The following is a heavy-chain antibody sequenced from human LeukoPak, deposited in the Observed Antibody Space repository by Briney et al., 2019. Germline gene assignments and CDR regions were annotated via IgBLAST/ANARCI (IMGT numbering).Heavy chain of an antibody. J-gene: IGHJ4*02. Sequence: ASVKVSCKASGYTFTSYAKHWVRQAPGQRLEWMGWINAGNGSTKYSQKFQGRVTITRDTSASTAYMELSSLRSEDTAVYYCARAGTYYYDSSGYPFDYWGQGTLVTVSS. CDR3: ARAGTYYYDSSGYPFDY. D-gene: IGHD3-22*01. CDR2: INAGNGST. V-gene: IGHV1-3*01. CDR1: GYTFTSYA.